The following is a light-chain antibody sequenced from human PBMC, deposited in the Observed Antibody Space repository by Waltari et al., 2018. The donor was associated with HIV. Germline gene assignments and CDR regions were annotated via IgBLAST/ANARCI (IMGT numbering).Light chain of an antibody. Sequence: EIVLTQSPATLSLSPGERATISCRASHNVGKYLAWYQQKPGQAPRLLIDRASSRASGIPARFSGSGSGTDCTLTISSLEPEDFAIYYCQRRTNWPPEITFGGGSKVEIK. J-gene: IGKJ4*01. CDR3: QRRTNWPPEIT. V-gene: IGKV3-11*01. CDR2: RAS. CDR1: HNVGKY.